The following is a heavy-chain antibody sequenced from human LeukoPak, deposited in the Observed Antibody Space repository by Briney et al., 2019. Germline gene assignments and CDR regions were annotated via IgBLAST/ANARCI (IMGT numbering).Heavy chain of an antibody. Sequence: PGGSLRLSCAASGFTVSSNYMSWVRQAPGKGLEWVSVIYSGDSTYYADSVKGRFTISRDNSKKTLYLQMNSLRAEDTAVYYCASLSPLYYDSSGYSYWGQGTLVTVSS. CDR2: IYSGDST. CDR1: GFTVSSNY. J-gene: IGHJ4*02. D-gene: IGHD3-22*01. CDR3: ASLSPLYYDSSGYSY. V-gene: IGHV3-53*01.